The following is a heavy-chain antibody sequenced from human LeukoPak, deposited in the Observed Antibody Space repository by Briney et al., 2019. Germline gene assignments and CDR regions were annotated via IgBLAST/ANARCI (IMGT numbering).Heavy chain of an antibody. CDR1: GGSISSGDYY. CDR3: ASGKIQHHFDY. Sequence: SVTLSLNCTVSGGSISSGDYYWSSIRQPPGKGLERIGYIYYTGSTYYNPSLKSRVTISVDTSKNQFPLKLSSVTAADTAVYYCASGKIQHHFDYWGQGTLVTVSS. V-gene: IGHV4-30-4*08. CDR2: IYYTGST. D-gene: IGHD5-18*01. J-gene: IGHJ4*02.